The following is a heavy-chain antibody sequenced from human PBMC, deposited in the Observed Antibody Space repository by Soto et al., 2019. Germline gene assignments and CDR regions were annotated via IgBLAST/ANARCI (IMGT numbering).Heavy chain of an antibody. CDR1: GFTFSSYG. CDR2: ISYDGSNK. CDR3: THFAKEPIVFDY. J-gene: IGHJ4*02. D-gene: IGHD3-22*01. Sequence: PGGSLRLSCAASGFTFSSYGMHWVRQAPGKGLEWVAVISYDGSNKYYADSVKGRFTISTDNSKNTLYLQMNSLRAEDTAVYYCTHFAKEPIVFDYWGQGTLVTVSS. V-gene: IGHV3-30*03.